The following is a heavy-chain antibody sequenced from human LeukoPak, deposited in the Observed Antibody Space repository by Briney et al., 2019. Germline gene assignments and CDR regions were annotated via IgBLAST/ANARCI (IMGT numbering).Heavy chain of an antibody. Sequence: GGSLRLSCVASGFAFSSHWMHWVRQVPGKGLVWVSRISPDGSSTFYADSVKGRFSTSRDNAKNTLYLQLDSLRDDDTAVYYCARGASSSSPNWGQGTLVTVSS. J-gene: IGHJ4*02. D-gene: IGHD6-6*01. V-gene: IGHV3-74*01. CDR3: ARGASSSSPN. CDR2: ISPDGSST. CDR1: GFAFSSHW.